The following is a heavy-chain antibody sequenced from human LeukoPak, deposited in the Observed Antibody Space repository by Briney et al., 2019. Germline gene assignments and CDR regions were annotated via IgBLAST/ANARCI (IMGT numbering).Heavy chain of an antibody. D-gene: IGHD3-10*01. Sequence: GSLRLSCAASGFTFYDYAMHWVRQAPGKGLEWIAYISGSLYTNSYVDSAKGRFTISRDNANNLLFLQMNSLRVEDTAVYYCARDSPPRYGSGSYYVYWGQGTLVTVSS. CDR2: ISGSLYTN. V-gene: IGHV3-11*01. CDR1: GFTFYDYA. J-gene: IGHJ4*02. CDR3: ARDSPPRYGSGSYYVY.